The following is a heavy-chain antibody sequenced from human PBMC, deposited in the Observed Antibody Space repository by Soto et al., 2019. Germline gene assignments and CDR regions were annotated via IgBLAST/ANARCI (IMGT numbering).Heavy chain of an antibody. Sequence: QVQLVQSGAEVKKPGSSVKVACKASGGTFSSYAISWVRQAPGQGLEWMGGIIPIFGTANYAQNFQGRVTITANKSTSPADMEPSSLRSKDTAVYYCARTCDIVVERYYGMDVWGQWATVTVSS. J-gene: IGHJ6*02. CDR2: IIPIFGTA. D-gene: IGHD2-2*01. CDR1: GGTFSSYA. CDR3: ARTCDIVVERYYGMDV. V-gene: IGHV1-69*06.